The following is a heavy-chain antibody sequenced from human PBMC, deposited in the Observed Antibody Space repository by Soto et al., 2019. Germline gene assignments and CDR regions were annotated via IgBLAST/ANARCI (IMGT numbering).Heavy chain of an antibody. J-gene: IGHJ4*02. CDR2: INPNSGGT. CDR3: ARVGIYGLTGFDY. V-gene: IGHV1-2*04. CDR1: GYTFTGYY. D-gene: IGHD3-10*01. Sequence: ASVKVSCKASGYTFTGYYMHWVRQAPGQGLEWMGWINPNSGGTNYAQKFQGWVTMTRDTSISTAYMELSRLRSDDTAVYYCARVGIYGLTGFDYWGQGTLVTVSS.